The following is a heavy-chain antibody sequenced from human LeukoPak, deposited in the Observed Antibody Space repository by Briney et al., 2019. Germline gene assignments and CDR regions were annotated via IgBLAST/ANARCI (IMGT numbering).Heavy chain of an antibody. D-gene: IGHD1-14*01. V-gene: IGHV4-59*01. J-gene: IGHJ4*02. CDR3: ARGEPVDY. CDR2: SYYSGIT. Sequence: SETLSLTCTVSGDSISTYYWSWIRQSPGKGLEWIGYSYYSGITSYNPSLKSRVTMSIDESNNQLSLKVNSVTAADTAVYYCARGEPVDYWGQGTLVTVSS. CDR1: GDSISTYY.